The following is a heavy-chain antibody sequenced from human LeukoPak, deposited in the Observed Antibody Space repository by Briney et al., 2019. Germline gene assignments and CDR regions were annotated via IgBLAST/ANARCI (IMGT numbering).Heavy chain of an antibody. J-gene: IGHJ4*02. Sequence: PSETLSLTCSVSGYSIRSGYQWGWIRQAPGEGLEWIGSINYSGRTYDNPSLKSRVTISIDTSKNQIFLKLRSTPAADTAHYYCARAEINDYNRYWGQGILVIVSS. D-gene: IGHD4-11*01. CDR1: GYSIRSGYQ. CDR2: INYSGRT. CDR3: ARAEINDYNRY. V-gene: IGHV4-38-2*01.